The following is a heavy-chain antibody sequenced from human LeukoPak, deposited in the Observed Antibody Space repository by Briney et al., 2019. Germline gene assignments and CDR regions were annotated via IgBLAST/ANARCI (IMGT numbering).Heavy chain of an antibody. Sequence: PSETLSLTCTVSGGSISGHYWSWVRQPAEKGLEWIGRIYSSGSTNYNPSLKSRVTMSVDTSKNQFFLKLSSVTAAGTAVYYCARDRSGWYGSEYWGQGTLVTVSS. CDR2: IYSSGST. D-gene: IGHD6-19*01. J-gene: IGHJ4*02. CDR3: ARDRSGWYGSEY. CDR1: GGSISGHY. V-gene: IGHV4-4*07.